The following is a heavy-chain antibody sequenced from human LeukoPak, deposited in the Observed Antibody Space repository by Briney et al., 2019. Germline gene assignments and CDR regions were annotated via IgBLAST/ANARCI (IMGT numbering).Heavy chain of an antibody. CDR1: GYSISSGYY. CDR3: ARHSEQLVLLDY. CDR2: IYHSGST. D-gene: IGHD6-6*01. V-gene: IGHV4-38-2*01. J-gene: IGHJ4*02. Sequence: SETLSLTCAVSGYSISSGYYWGRIRQPPGKGLEWIGSIYHSGSTYYNPSLKSRVTISVDTSKNQFSLKLSSVTAADTAVYYCARHSEQLVLLDYWGQGTLVTVSS.